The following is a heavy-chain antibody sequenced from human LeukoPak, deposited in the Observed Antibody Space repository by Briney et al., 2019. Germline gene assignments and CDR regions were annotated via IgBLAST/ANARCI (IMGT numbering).Heavy chain of an antibody. V-gene: IGHV1-18*01. J-gene: IGHJ4*02. CDR2: ISAYNGNT. CDR1: GYTFTSYA. CDR3: ARDQGGYYSSSWVFDY. D-gene: IGHD6-13*01. Sequence: ASVKVSCKASGYTFTSYAMNWVRQAPGQGLEWMGWISAYNGNTNYAQKFQGRVTMTTDTSTSTAHMELRSLRSDDTAVYYCARDQGGYYSSSWVFDYWGQGTLVTVSS.